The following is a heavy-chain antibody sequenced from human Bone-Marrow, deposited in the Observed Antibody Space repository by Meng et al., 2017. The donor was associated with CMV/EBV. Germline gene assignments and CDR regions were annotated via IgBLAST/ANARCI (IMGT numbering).Heavy chain of an antibody. Sequence: CTVSGGSISSSSYYWGWIRQPPGKGLEWIGSIYYSGSTYYNPSLKSRVTISVDTSKNQFSLKLSSVTAADTAVYYCARDRAAAGTGYWGQGTLVTVSS. J-gene: IGHJ4*02. CDR3: ARDRAAAGTGY. D-gene: IGHD6-13*01. CDR1: GGSISSSSYY. CDR2: IYYSGST. V-gene: IGHV4-39*07.